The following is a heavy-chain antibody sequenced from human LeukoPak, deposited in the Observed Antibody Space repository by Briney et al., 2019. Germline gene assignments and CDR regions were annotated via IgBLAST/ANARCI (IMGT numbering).Heavy chain of an antibody. J-gene: IGHJ5*02. V-gene: IGHV3-21*01. Sequence: GGSLRLSCAASGFTFSSYSMTWVRQAPGKGLEWVSSISSSSSYIYYADSVKGRFTISRDNAKNSLYLQMNSLRAEDTAVYYCARDSYYDFWSGYYKNWFDPWGQGTLVTVSS. CDR1: GFTFSSYS. D-gene: IGHD3-3*01. CDR3: ARDSYYDFWSGYYKNWFDP. CDR2: ISSSSSYI.